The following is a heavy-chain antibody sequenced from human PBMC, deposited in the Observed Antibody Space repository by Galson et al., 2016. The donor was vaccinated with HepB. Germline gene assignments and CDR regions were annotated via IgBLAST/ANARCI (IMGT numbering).Heavy chain of an antibody. CDR1: GFTFSNFA. V-gene: IGHV3-23*01. CDR3: AKANRGSTYGFGFCPTEY. D-gene: IGHD5-18*01. Sequence: SLRLSCAASGFTFSNFAMSWVRQAPGKGLEWVSTISGSGGSTFYEDSVRGRLTISRDKSQNTLWLQMNSLRAEDTAIYYCAKANRGSTYGFGFCPTEYWGQGTLVTVSS. J-gene: IGHJ4*02. CDR2: ISGSGGST.